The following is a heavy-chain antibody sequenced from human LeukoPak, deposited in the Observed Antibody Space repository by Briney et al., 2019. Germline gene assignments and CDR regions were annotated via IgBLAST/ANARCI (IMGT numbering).Heavy chain of an antibody. CDR3: AGRPSSTIP. J-gene: IGHJ4*02. CDR1: GFTFSSFW. CDR2: TNQDGSEK. V-gene: IGHV3-7*01. Sequence: PGGSLRLSCAASGFTFSSFWMSWVRQAPGKGLEWVANTNQDGSEKYCVDSVKGRFTISRDNAKNSLYLQMNSLRAEDTAVYYCAGRPSSTIPWGQGTLVTVSS. D-gene: IGHD5/OR15-5a*01.